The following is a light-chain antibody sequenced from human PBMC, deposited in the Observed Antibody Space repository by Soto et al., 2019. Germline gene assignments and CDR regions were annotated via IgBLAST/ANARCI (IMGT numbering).Light chain of an antibody. Sequence: QSVLTQPPSAAGSPGQSVTISFTGTSSDVGGNKFVSWYQQHPGKAPRLIIYEVNRRPSGVPDRFSGSKSGNTASLTVSGLKDEDEADYYCSSFGGSNDVLFGGGTQLTVL. CDR3: SSFGGSNDVL. V-gene: IGLV2-8*01. CDR2: EVN. J-gene: IGLJ2*01. CDR1: SSDVGGNKF.